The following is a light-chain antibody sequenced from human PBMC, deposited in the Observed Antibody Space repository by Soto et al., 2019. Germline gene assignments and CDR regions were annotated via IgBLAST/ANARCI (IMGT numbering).Light chain of an antibody. V-gene: IGKV1-5*01. CDR1: QSISSW. CDR2: DAS. J-gene: IGKJ2*01. Sequence: DIQMTQSPSTLSASVGDRVTITCRASQSISSWLAWYQQKPGKAPKLLIYDASSLESGVPSRFSGSGSGTEFTLTISSLQPDDFATFYCQHYNSYYTFGQGTKLEIK. CDR3: QHYNSYYT.